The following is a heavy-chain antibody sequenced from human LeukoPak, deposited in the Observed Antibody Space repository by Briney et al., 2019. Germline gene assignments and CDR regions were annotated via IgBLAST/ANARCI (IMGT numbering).Heavy chain of an antibody. CDR2: IKGKTDVGTR. J-gene: IGHJ4*02. CDR1: GFTFSDAW. V-gene: IGHV3-15*01. Sequence: PGGSLTLSCAASGFTFSDAWMSWVRQAPGKGLEWVGRIKGKTDVGTRDFAALVKGRFIISRDDSKNTVYLQMASLKTEDTAVYYCAAGTGRSDFDYWGQGTLVTVSS. D-gene: IGHD3/OR15-3a*01. CDR3: AAGTGRSDFDY.